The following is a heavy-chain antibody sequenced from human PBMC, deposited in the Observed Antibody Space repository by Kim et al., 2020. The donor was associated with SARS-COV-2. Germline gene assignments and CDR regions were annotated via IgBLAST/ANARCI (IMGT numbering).Heavy chain of an antibody. CDR1: GFTFSSYG. J-gene: IGHJ6*01. D-gene: IGHD6-13*01. Sequence: GGSLRLSCAASGFTFSSYGMHWVRQAPGKGLEWVAVISYDGSNKYYADSVKGRFTISRDNSKNTLYLQMNSLRAEDTAVYYCAKRYASSSWYEWGNYGM. CDR2: ISYDGSNK. CDR3: AKRYASSSWYEWGNYGM. V-gene: IGHV3-30*18.